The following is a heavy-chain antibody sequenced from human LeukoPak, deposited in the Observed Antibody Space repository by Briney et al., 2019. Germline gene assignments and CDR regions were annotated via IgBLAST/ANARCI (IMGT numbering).Heavy chain of an antibody. CDR1: GFTFSSYW. V-gene: IGHV3-74*01. Sequence: GGSLRLSCGASGFTFSSYWMHWVRQAPGKGLVWVSRINSDGSSTSYVDSVKGRFTISRDNAKNSLYLQMNSLRIEDTAVYYCARAQWRRPDYWGQGTLVTVSS. J-gene: IGHJ4*02. D-gene: IGHD5-12*01. CDR2: INSDGSST. CDR3: ARAQWRRPDY.